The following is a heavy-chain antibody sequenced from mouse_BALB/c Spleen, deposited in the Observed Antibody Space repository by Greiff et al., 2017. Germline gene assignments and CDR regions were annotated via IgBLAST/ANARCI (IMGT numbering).Heavy chain of an antibody. CDR2: INPYNDGT. CDR3: AREGEKYGNYAY. CDR1: GYTFTSYV. Sequence: VQLQQSGPELVKPGASVKMSCKASGYTFTSYVMHWVKQKPGQGLELIGYINPYNDGTKYNEKFKGKATLTSDKSSSTAYMELSSLTSEDSAVYYCAREGEKYGNYAYWGQGTSVTVSS. J-gene: IGHJ4*01. D-gene: IGHD2-10*02. V-gene: IGHV1-14*01.